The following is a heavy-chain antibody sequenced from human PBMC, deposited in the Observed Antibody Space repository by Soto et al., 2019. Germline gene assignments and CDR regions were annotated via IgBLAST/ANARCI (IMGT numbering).Heavy chain of an antibody. Sequence: ASVKVSCKASGYTFTSYDINWVRQATGQGLEWMGWMNPNSGNTGYAQKFQGRVTMTRNTSISTAYMELSSLRSEDTAVYYCAKDWDLPPVAGMDDRLGAFDIWGQGTMVTVSS. CDR3: AKDWDLPPVAGMDDRLGAFDI. D-gene: IGHD6-19*01. J-gene: IGHJ3*02. V-gene: IGHV1-8*01. CDR2: MNPNSGNT. CDR1: GYTFTSYD.